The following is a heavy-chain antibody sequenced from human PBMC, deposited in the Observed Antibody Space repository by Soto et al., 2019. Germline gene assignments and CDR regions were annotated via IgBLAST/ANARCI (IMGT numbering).Heavy chain of an antibody. CDR1: GGSISSSSYY. J-gene: IGHJ6*02. CDR2: IYYSGST. D-gene: IGHD2-2*01. Sequence: PSETLSLTCAVSGGSISSSSYYWGWIRQPPGKGLEWIGSIYYSGSTYYNPSLKSRVTISVDTSKNQFSLKLSSVTAADTAVYYCARHPKPKDIVVVPSPYYGMDVWGQGTTVTVSS. V-gene: IGHV4-39*01. CDR3: ARHPKPKDIVVVPSPYYGMDV.